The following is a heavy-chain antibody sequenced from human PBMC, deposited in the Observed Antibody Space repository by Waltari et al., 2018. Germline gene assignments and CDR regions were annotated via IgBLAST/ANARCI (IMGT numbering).Heavy chain of an antibody. CDR1: GCTCSSYG. V-gene: IGHV3-30*02. CDR2: IRYDGSNK. Sequence: QVQLVESGGGVVQPGGSLRLSCAAAGCTCSSYGRHWVRQAPGKGLEWVTFIRYDGSNKYYVDSVKGRFTISRDNSKNTLYLQMNSLRGEDSAVYYCVKAYGDYGTIDFWGQGILVTVSS. CDR3: VKAYGDYGTIDF. D-gene: IGHD4-17*01. J-gene: IGHJ4*02.